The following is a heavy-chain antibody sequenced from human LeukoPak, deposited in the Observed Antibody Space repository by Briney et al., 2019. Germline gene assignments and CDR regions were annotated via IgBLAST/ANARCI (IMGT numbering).Heavy chain of an antibody. D-gene: IGHD2-21*02. J-gene: IGHJ6*02. CDR1: GFTFNIYG. CDR3: AKVRQPYCGGDCSYYYGMDV. V-gene: IGHV3-30*18. CDR2: ISFDGSNK. Sequence: PGGSLRLSCAASGFTFNIYGMHWVRLAPGKGLEWVAFISFDGSNKPYADSVKGRFTISRDISKNTLYLQMNSLRAEDTALYYCAKVRQPYCGGDCSYYYGMDVWGQGTTVTVSS.